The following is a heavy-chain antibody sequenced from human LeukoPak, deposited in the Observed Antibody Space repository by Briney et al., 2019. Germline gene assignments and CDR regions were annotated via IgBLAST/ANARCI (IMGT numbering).Heavy chain of an antibody. V-gene: IGHV4-61*02. CDR2: IYASGGT. J-gene: IGHJ3*02. CDR3: ARYVDPYDISPHSFDI. CDR1: GGSINSNTYF. Sequence: SETLSLTCTVSGGSINSNTYFWNWIRQPGGKRLEWIERIYASGGTYYNPSLRSRLSMSINRSSNQISLTLRSVTAADTAVYYCARYVDPYDISPHSFDIWGQGTVVTVSS. D-gene: IGHD3-22*01.